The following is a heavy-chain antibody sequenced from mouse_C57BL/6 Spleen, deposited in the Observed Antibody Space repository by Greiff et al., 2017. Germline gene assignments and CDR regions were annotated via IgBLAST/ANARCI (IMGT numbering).Heavy chain of an antibody. D-gene: IGHD4-1*01. J-gene: IGHJ1*03. V-gene: IGHV5-9*01. CDR1: GFTFSSYT. CDR3: AREDWDGDFDV. Sequence: EVQLVESGGGLVKPGGSLKLSCAASGFTFSSYTMSWVRQTPEKRLEWVATISGGGGNTYYPDSVKGRFTISRDNAKNTLYLQMSSLRSEDTALYYCAREDWDGDFDVWGTGTTVTVSS. CDR2: ISGGGGNT.